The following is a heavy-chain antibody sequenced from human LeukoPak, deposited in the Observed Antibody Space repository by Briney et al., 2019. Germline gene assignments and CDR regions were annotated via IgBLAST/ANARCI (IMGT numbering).Heavy chain of an antibody. V-gene: IGHV4-39*01. D-gene: IGHD4-11*01. Sequence: KPSETLSLPCTVSGGSLSSRSYYWGWVRQPPGKGLGWIGGIYYSGSTYYNPPLKSRVTISVDTSKNQFSLKLSSVTAADTAVYYCASTVTTLVYRFLTRGYWGQGTLVTVSS. CDR3: ASTVTTLVYRFLTRGY. J-gene: IGHJ4*02. CDR2: IYYSGST. CDR1: GGSLSSRSYY.